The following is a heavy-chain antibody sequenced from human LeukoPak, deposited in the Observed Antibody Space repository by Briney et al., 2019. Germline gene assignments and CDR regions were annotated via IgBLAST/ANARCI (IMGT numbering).Heavy chain of an antibody. V-gene: IGHV3-30*04. CDR1: GFTFRSFA. CDR2: ISFDGHNT. CDR3: ARSKGFGDLLHHYCYYALDV. Sequence: PGRSLRLSCAASGFTFRSFALHWVRQSPGKGLEWVAVISFDGHNTFYAGSVKGRFTISRDNSRNTLYLQMNSLRAEDTAVYFCARSKGFGDLLHHYCYYALDVWGQGTTVTVSS. J-gene: IGHJ6*02. D-gene: IGHD3-10*01.